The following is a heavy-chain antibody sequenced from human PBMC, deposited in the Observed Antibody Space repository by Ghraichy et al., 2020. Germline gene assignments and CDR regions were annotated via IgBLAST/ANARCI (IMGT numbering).Heavy chain of an antibody. CDR2: ISGSGGST. CDR3: AKAHRGLRWFHHHRGVDAFDI. CDR1: GFTFSSYA. V-gene: IGHV3-23*01. Sequence: GGSLRLSCAASGFTFSSYAMSWVRQAPGKGLEWVSAISGSGGSTYYADSVKGRFTISRDNSKNTLYLQMNSLRAEDTAVYYCAKAHRGLRWFHHHRGVDAFDIWGQGTMVTVSS. J-gene: IGHJ3*02. D-gene: IGHD4-23*01.